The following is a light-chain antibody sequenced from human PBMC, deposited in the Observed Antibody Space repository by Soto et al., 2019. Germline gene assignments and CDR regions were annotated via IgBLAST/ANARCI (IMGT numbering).Light chain of an antibody. CDR1: QSVSSN. CDR3: QQYNNWPRM. J-gene: IGKJ1*01. CDR2: GAS. Sequence: EIVMTQSPATLSVSPGERATLSCRASQSVSSNLAWYQQKPGQAPRLLIYGASTRATGIPARFSGSGSGTEFTLTISSLQSEDFAVYDCQQYNNWPRMFGQGTKVEIK. V-gene: IGKV3-15*01.